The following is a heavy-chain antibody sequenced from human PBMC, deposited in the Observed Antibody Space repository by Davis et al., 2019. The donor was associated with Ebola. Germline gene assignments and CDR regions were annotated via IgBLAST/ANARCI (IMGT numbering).Heavy chain of an antibody. D-gene: IGHD3-22*01. J-gene: IGHJ4*02. CDR2: IGTAGDT. CDR3: AREGYYYDSSGYGVGIDY. V-gene: IGHV3-13*01. CDR1: GFTFSSYD. Sequence: GESLKISCAASGFTFSSYDMHWVRQATGKGLEWVSAIGTAGDTYYPGSVKGRFTISRENAKNSLYLQMNSLRAEDTAVYYCAREGYYYDSSGYGVGIDYWGQGTLVTVSS.